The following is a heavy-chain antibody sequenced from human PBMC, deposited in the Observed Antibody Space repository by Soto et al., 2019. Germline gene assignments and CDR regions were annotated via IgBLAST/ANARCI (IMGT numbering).Heavy chain of an antibody. V-gene: IGHV4-39*01. CDR3: ARLVSYGDYEGGDWFDP. Sequence: QLQLQESGPGLVKPSETLSLTCTVSGGSISSSSYYWGWIRQPPGKGLEWIGSIYYSGSTYYNPSLKSRVTISVDTSKNQFSLKLSSVTAADTAVYYCARLVSYGDYEGGDWFDPWGQGTLVTVSS. D-gene: IGHD4-17*01. J-gene: IGHJ5*02. CDR2: IYYSGST. CDR1: GGSISSSSYY.